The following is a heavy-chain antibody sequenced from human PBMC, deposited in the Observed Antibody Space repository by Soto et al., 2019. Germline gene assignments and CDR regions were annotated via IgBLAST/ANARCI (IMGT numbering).Heavy chain of an antibody. CDR1: GFSFTTYG. V-gene: IGHV3-33*01. CDR2: IGYDGNNK. J-gene: IGHJ3*02. CDR3: ARGGVTAIVGIFGSPLDI. Sequence: QVQLVESGGGWVQPGRSLRLSCGATGFSFTTYGMHWVRQAPGKGLEWVAVIGYDGNNKYYADSVEGRFTISRDNSKNTVYLQMKSLRRDDTAVYYCARGGVTAIVGIFGSPLDIWGQGTVVTVSS. D-gene: IGHD2-21*02.